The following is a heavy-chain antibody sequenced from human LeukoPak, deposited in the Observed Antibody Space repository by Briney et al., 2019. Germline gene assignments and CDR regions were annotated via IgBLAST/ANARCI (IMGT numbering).Heavy chain of an antibody. J-gene: IGHJ4*01. CDR2: INHSGST. CDR1: GGSFSGYY. CDR3: ASKDTAMAYYFDY. V-gene: IGHV4-34*01. D-gene: IGHD5-18*01. Sequence: SETLSLTCAVYGGSFSGYYWSWTRQPPGKGLEWIGEINHSGSTNYNPSLKSRVTISVDTSKNQFSLKLSSVTAADTAVYHCASKDTAMAYYFDYWGQGTLVTVSS.